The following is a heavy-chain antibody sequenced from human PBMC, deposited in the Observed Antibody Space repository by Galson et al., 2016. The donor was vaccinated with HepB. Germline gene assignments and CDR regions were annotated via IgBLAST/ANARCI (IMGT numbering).Heavy chain of an antibody. J-gene: IGHJ6*02. CDR3: AREGSYRSAGRCSSDYYGMDV. CDR2: MNPNSANT. Sequence: SVKVSCKASGYTFISYDINWVRQAAGQGLEWMGWMNPNSANTDYAQKFQGRVTMTRNTSISTAYMELSSLRSEDTAVYYCAREGSYRSAGRCSSDYYGMDVWGQGTTVTVSS. D-gene: IGHD2-15*01. V-gene: IGHV1-8*01. CDR1: GYTFISYD.